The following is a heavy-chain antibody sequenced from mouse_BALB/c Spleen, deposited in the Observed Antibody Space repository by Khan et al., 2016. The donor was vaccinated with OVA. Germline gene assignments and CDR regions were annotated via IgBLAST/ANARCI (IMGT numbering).Heavy chain of an antibody. V-gene: IGHV1S135*01. D-gene: IGHD1-1*01. Sequence: EVELVESGPELVKPGASVKVSCKASGYSFTDYNMYWVKQSHGKSLEWIGYIDPYNGGTSYSQKFKGKATLTVDKSSSTAFMHLNRLTSEDSAVYHCALIYYYGTGFDYWGQGTTLTVSS. CDR1: GYSFTDYN. CDR3: ALIYYYGTGFDY. CDR2: IDPYNGGT. J-gene: IGHJ2*01.